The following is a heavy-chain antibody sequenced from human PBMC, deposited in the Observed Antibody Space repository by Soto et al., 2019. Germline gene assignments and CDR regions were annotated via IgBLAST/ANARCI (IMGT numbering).Heavy chain of an antibody. Sequence: GASVKVSCKASGYTFTSYAMNWVRQAPGQRLEWMGWINAGNGSTYYADSVKGRFTISRDNSKNTLYLQMNSLRAEDTAVYYCARSGSITGTDFDYWGQGTLVTVSS. J-gene: IGHJ4*02. D-gene: IGHD1-20*01. CDR2: INAGNGST. CDR3: ARSGSITGTDFDY. CDR1: GYTFTSYA. V-gene: IGHV1-3*01.